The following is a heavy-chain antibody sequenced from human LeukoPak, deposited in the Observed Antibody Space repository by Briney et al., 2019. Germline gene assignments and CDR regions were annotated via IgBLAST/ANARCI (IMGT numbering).Heavy chain of an antibody. CDR1: GYSISSGYY. CDR2: IYHSGST. V-gene: IGHV4-38-2*02. CDR3: ARDPLGTAMVTIDY. D-gene: IGHD5-18*01. Sequence: SETLSLTCAVSGYSISSGYYWGWIRQPPGKGLEWIGSIYHSGSTYYNPSLKSRVTISVDTSKDQFSLKLSSVTAADTAVYYCARDPLGTAMVTIDYWGQGTLVTVSS. J-gene: IGHJ4*02.